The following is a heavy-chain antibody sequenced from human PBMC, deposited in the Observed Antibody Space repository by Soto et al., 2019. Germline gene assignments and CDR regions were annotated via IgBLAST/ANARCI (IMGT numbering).Heavy chain of an antibody. V-gene: IGHV3-48*01. CDR1: GFTFSSYS. CDR3: AREQVFDY. CDR2: MSSSSSPI. J-gene: IGHJ4*02. Sequence: PGGSLRLSCAASGFTFSSYSMNWVRQAPGKGLEWVSYMSSSSSPIYYADSVKGRFTISRDNAKNSLYLQMNSLRAEDTAAYYCAREQVFDYWGQGTLVTVSS.